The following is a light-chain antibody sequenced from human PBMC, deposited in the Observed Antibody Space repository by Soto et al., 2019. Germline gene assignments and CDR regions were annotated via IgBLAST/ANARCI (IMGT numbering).Light chain of an antibody. Sequence: QSALTQPPSASGSPGQSVTISCTGTKNDIGVYDFVSWYRHHPGKAPRLIIYEVVQRPSGVPDRFSGSKSDNTASLTVSGLQAADEADYFCKSYAGSNTYVFGSGTKVTVL. V-gene: IGLV2-8*01. CDR1: KNDIGVYDF. CDR2: EVV. CDR3: KSYAGSNTYV. J-gene: IGLJ1*01.